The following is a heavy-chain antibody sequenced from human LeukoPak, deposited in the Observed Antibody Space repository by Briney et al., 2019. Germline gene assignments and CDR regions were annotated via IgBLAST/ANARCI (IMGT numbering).Heavy chain of an antibody. V-gene: IGHV4-34*01. CDR2: INHSGST. J-gene: IGHJ5*02. Sequence: SETLSLTCAVYGGSFSGYYWSWIRQPPGKGLEWIGEINHSGSTNYNPSLKSRVTISVDTSKNQFSLKLSSVTAADTAVYYCARIGLPGWFDPWGQGTLVTVSS. CDR3: ARIGLPGWFDP. CDR1: GGSFSGYY. D-gene: IGHD7-27*01.